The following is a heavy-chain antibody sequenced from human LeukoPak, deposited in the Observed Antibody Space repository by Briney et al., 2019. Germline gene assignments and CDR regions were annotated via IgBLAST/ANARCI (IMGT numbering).Heavy chain of an antibody. CDR1: GFTFSSYA. V-gene: IGHV3-23*01. J-gene: IGHJ4*02. Sequence: GGSLRLFCAASGFTFSSYAMSWVRQAPGKGLEWVSAISGSGGSTYYADSVKGRFTISRDNSKNTLYLQMNSLRAEDTAVYYCAKDHYYDSSGYYGVGFDYWGQGTLVTVSS. D-gene: IGHD3-22*01. CDR2: ISGSGGST. CDR3: AKDHYYDSSGYYGVGFDY.